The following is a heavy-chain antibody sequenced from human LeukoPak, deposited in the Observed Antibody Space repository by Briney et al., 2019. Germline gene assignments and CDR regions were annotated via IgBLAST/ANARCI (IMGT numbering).Heavy chain of an antibody. CDR2: ISAYNGNT. Sequence: KPGASVKVSCKASGYTFTSYGICWVRQAPGQGLEWLGWISAYNGNTNYAQKLQGRVTMTTDTSTSTAYMELRSLRSDDTAVYYCAREPNPDLGIAAAGPDYWGQGTLVTVSS. CDR1: GYTFTSYG. CDR3: AREPNPDLGIAAAGPDY. J-gene: IGHJ4*02. D-gene: IGHD6-13*01. V-gene: IGHV1-18*01.